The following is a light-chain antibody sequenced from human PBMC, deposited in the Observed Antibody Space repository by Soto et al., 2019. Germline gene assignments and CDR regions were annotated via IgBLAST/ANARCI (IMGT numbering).Light chain of an antibody. V-gene: IGLV1-40*01. CDR3: QSYDTSLSGSGV. CDR1: SSNIGAGYD. CDR2: ANT. J-gene: IGLJ1*01. Sequence: QSVLTQPPSVSGAPGQSVTISCTGSSSNIGAGYDVHWYQQRPGAAPRLLIFANTDRPSGVPDRFSASKSYTSASLTIAGLQAEDEADYYCQSYDTSLSGSGVFGTVTKAT.